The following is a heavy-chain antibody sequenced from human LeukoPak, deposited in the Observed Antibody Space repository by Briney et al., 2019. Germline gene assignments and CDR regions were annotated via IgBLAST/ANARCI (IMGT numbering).Heavy chain of an antibody. J-gene: IGHJ4*02. CDR1: GYTFTSYD. CDR2: MNPNSGNT. CDR3: AGRRREDGSGFDY. D-gene: IGHD1-26*01. V-gene: IGHV1-8*01. Sequence: GSVKVSCKASGYTFTSYDINWVRQATGQGLEWMGWMNPNSGNTGYAQKFQGRVTMTRNTSISTAYMELSSLRSEDTAVYYCAGRRREDGSGFDYWGQGTLVTVSS.